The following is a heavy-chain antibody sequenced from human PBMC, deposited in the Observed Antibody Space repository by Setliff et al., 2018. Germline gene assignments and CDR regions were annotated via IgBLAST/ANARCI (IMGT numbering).Heavy chain of an antibody. V-gene: IGHV1-3*01. CDR2: INAGNGNT. Sequence: ASVKVSCKASGYTFTSYAMNWVRQAPGQGLEWMGWINAGNGNTKYSQKFQGRVTITRDTSASTAYMELSSLRSEETAIYYCARGDVYSGSYYHFDYWGQGTLVTVSS. CDR1: GYTFTSYA. CDR3: ARGDVYSGSYYHFDY. D-gene: IGHD1-26*01. J-gene: IGHJ4*02.